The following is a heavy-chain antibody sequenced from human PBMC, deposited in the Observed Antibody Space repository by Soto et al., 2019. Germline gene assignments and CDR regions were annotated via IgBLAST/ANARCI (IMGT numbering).Heavy chain of an antibody. CDR3: ARKSNPYYYYYMDV. J-gene: IGHJ6*03. V-gene: IGHV4-59*08. CDR1: GGTIRSDD. Sequence: SETLSRTWRVAGGTIRSDDWSWIRKAPGKGLDWFGYIYSSGSTNSHPSLKSRVTISVDTSKNQFSLKLSSVTAADTAVYYCARKSNPYYYYYMDVWGKGTTVTVSS. D-gene: IGHD4-4*01. CDR2: IYSSGST.